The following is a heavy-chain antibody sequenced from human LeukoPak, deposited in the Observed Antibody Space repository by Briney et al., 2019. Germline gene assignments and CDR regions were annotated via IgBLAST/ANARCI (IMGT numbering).Heavy chain of an antibody. CDR1: GFTFSSYA. CDR2: ISGSGGST. J-gene: IGHJ4*02. D-gene: IGHD2-2*01. V-gene: IGHV3-23*01. CDR3: AKVGYCSSTSCYWRGTYYFDY. Sequence: GGSLRLSCAASGFTFSSYAMSWVRQAPGKGLEWVSAISGSGGSTYYADSVKGRFTISRDNSKNTLCLQMNSLRAEDTAVYYCAKVGYCSSTSCYWRGTYYFDYWGQGTLVTVSS.